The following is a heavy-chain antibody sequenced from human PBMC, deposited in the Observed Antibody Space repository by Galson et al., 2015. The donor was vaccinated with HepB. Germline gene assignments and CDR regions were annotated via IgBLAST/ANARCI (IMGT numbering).Heavy chain of an antibody. CDR3: ARGGIPITMRGCFQD. V-gene: IGHV3-48*02. D-gene: IGHD3-22*01. CDR2: ISSSSGTI. J-gene: IGHJ1*01. CDR1: GFTFSNYN. Sequence: SLRLSCAASGFTFSNYNMNWVRQAPGKGLEWVSYISSSSGTIHYADSVKGRFTISRDNAKNSLYLQMSSLRDEDTAVYYCARGGIPITMRGCFQDWGQGTLVTVSS.